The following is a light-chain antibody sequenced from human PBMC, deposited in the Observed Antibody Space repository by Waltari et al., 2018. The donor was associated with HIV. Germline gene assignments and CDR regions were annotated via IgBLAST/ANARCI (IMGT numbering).Light chain of an antibody. J-gene: IGLJ3*02. CDR2: DVT. V-gene: IGLV2-11*01. Sequence: QSALTQPRSVSGSPGQSVTISCTGTSSAIGDYHYVSWYQQHPGKAPKLMIYDVTKRPSGVPDRFSGSKSGNTASLTISGLQAEDVAAYYCCSFAGSYTLVFGGGTKLTVL. CDR3: CSFAGSYTLV. CDR1: SSAIGDYHY.